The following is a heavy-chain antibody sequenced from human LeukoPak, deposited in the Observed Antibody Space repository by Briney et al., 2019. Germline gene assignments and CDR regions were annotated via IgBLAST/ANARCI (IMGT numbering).Heavy chain of an antibody. D-gene: IGHD2-15*01. Sequence: GGSLRLSCAASGFTFSSYAMSWVRQAPGKGLEWVSAINGGGGSTYYADSVKGRFTISRDSSKSTLYLQMNSLRAEDTAVYYCAKGGVVHAFNIWGQGTMVTVSS. V-gene: IGHV3-23*01. CDR3: AKGGVVHAFNI. J-gene: IGHJ3*02. CDR1: GFTFSSYA. CDR2: INGGGGST.